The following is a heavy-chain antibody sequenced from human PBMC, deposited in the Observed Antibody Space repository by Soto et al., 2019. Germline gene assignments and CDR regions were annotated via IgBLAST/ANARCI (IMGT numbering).Heavy chain of an antibody. CDR3: GTDVVSVPATEPPDY. Sequence: PGGSLRLSCAVSGFSVSTMYMSWVRQAPGKGLEWVSVFYNDGATYYADSVKGRFIVSSDNSENTLYLQMNSLRAEDTAVYYCGTDVVSVPATEPPDYWGQGTQVTVSS. J-gene: IGHJ4*02. V-gene: IGHV3-66*01. D-gene: IGHD2-2*01. CDR2: FYNDGAT. CDR1: GFSVSTMY.